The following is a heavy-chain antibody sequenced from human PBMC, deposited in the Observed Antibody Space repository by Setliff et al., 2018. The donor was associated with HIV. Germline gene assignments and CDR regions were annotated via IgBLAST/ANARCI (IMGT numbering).Heavy chain of an antibody. V-gene: IGHV4-39*07. CDR2: IYYDGRT. J-gene: IGHJ5*01. CDR3: ARGGAVSADFDS. Sequence: RLRETLSLTCTVSGGSIRTGAYYWGWIRQPPGKGLEWIGSIYYDGRTFYKPSLKSRLTISVDTSKNQFSLSLNSVTAADTAVYFCARGGAVSADFDSWGQGTLVTVSS. CDR1: GGSIRTGAYY. D-gene: IGHD3-16*01.